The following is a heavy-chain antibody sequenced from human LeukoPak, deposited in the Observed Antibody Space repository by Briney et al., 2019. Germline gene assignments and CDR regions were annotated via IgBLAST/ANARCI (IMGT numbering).Heavy chain of an antibody. D-gene: IGHD6-13*01. V-gene: IGHV3-48*01. CDR3: ARSYYSSSCPDY. Sequence: GGSLRLSCAASGFTFRSYNMNWVRQAPGKGLEWVSYITGGSTTIYYADSVKGRFTISRDNAKNSLYLQMNSLRAEDTAVYYCARSYYSSSCPDYWGQGTLVTVSS. J-gene: IGHJ4*02. CDR2: ITGGSTTI. CDR1: GFTFRSYN.